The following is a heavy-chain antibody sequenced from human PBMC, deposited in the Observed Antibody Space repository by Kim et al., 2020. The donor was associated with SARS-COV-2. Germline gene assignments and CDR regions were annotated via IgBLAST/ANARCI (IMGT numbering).Heavy chain of an antibody. V-gene: IGHV4-39*01. D-gene: IGHD6-25*01. J-gene: IGHJ4*02. Sequence: SETLSLTCTVSGGSISSSSYYWGWIRQPPGKGLEWIATIYNSVSTYYNPSLKSRVTISVDTSKNQFSLKLSSVTAADTAVYYCASSGWPVGKFESWGQGT. CDR3: ASSGWPVGKFES. CDR1: GGSISSSSYY. CDR2: IYNSVST.